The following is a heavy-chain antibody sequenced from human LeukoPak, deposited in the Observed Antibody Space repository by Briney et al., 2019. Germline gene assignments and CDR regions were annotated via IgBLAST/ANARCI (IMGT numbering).Heavy chain of an antibody. J-gene: IGHJ4*02. Sequence: GGSLRLSCAASGFTFSSYSMNWVRQAPGKGLEWASYISSSSSTIYYADSVKGRFTISRDNAKNSLYLQMNSLRDEDTAVYYCARNGLSSYGSGSYYFDYWGQGTLVTVSS. CDR2: ISSSSSTI. V-gene: IGHV3-48*02. D-gene: IGHD3-10*01. CDR3: ARNGLSSYGSGSYYFDY. CDR1: GFTFSSYS.